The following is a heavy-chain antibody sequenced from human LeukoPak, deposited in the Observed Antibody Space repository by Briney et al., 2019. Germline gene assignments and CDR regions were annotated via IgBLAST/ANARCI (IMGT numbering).Heavy chain of an antibody. CDR2: IPYSGRT. V-gene: IGHV4-59*01. D-gene: IGHD2-15*01. Sequence: SETLSLTCTVSGGSISGYYWSWIRQPPGKGLEWVGFIPYSGRTSYNPSLKCRVTISVDTSKNEFSLKLTSVTVADTAVYYCARYLCSGGTCYGFDYWGQGTPVTVSS. CDR1: GGSISGYY. J-gene: IGHJ4*02. CDR3: ARYLCSGGTCYGFDY.